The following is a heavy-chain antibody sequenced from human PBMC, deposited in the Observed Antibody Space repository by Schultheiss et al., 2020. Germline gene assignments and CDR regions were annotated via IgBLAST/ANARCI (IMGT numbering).Heavy chain of an antibody. CDR2: IYYSGST. CDR3: AREALVRGVIITFFDY. D-gene: IGHD3-10*01. Sequence: SETLSLTCTVSGASINSGRYYWTWIRQSAGKGLEWIGRIYYSGSTYYNPSLKSRVTISVDTSKNQFSLKLSSVTAADTAVYYCAREALVRGVIITFFDYWGQGTLVTVSS. V-gene: IGHV4-61*02. CDR1: GASINSGRYY. J-gene: IGHJ4*02.